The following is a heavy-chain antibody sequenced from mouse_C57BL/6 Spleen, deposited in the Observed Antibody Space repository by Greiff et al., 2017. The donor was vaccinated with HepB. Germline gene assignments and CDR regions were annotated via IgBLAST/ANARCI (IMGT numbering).Heavy chain of an antibody. CDR3: ARDYGSEAWFAY. CDR2: IHPNSGST. Sequence: QVQLQQPGAELVKPGASVKLSCKASGYTFTSYWMHWVKQRPGQGLEWIGMIHPNSGSTNYNEKFKSKATLTVVKSSSTAYMQLSSLTSEDSAVYYCARDYGSEAWFAYWGQGTLVTVSA. V-gene: IGHV1-64*01. D-gene: IGHD1-1*01. CDR1: GYTFTSYW. J-gene: IGHJ3*01.